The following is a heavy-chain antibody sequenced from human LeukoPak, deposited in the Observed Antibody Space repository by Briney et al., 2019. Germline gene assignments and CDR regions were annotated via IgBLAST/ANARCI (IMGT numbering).Heavy chain of an antibody. V-gene: IGHV4-39*01. CDR2: IYYSGST. Sequence: SETLSLTCTVSGGSIGRGSYYWGWIRQPPGKGLEWIGNIYYSGSTYYNPSLKSRVTISVDTSKNQFSLKLSSVTAADTAVYYCARSPVVTPLDYWGQGTLVTVSS. D-gene: IGHD4-23*01. CDR1: GGSIGRGSYY. J-gene: IGHJ4*02. CDR3: ARSPVVTPLDY.